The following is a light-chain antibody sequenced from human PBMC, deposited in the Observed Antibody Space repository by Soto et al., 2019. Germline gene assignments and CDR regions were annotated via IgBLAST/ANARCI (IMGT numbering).Light chain of an antibody. Sequence: DILMTQSPSSLSPPLGDEAPITSRASQRISSYLNWYQQKPGKAPNLLTWDASTLLSGVQSRFSGSGSGTDFTLTISSLQPEDFATYFCQQTYTPPRTFGQGTKVDIK. V-gene: IGKV1-39*01. CDR3: QQTYTPPRT. J-gene: IGKJ1*01. CDR2: DAS. CDR1: QRISSY.